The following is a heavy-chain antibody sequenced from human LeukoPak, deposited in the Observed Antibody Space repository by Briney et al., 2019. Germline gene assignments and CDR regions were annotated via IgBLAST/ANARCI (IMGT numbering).Heavy chain of an antibody. CDR1: GFTFSSYS. Sequence: GGSLRLSCAASGFTFSSYSMNWVRQAPGKGLEWVSSISSRSDYIYYADSVKGRLTISRDNAKNSLYLQMNSPTAEDTAVYYCARRNPYGSGSYDYWGQGTLVTVSS. J-gene: IGHJ4*02. CDR2: ISSRSDYI. D-gene: IGHD3-10*01. V-gene: IGHV3-21*01. CDR3: ARRNPYGSGSYDY.